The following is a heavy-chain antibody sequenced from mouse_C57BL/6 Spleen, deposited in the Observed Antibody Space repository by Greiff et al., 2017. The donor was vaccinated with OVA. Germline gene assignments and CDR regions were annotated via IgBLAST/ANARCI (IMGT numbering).Heavy chain of an antibody. V-gene: IGHV1-72*01. J-gene: IGHJ3*01. CDR2: IDPSSGGT. Sequence: QVQLKQPGAELVKPGASVKLSCKASGYTFTSYWMHWVKQRPGRGLEWIGRIDPSSGGTKYNEKFKSKATLTVDKPSSTAYMQLSSLTSEDSAVYYCARFYGYDPWFAYWGQGTLVTVSA. D-gene: IGHD2-2*01. CDR1: GYTFTSYW. CDR3: ARFYGYDPWFAY.